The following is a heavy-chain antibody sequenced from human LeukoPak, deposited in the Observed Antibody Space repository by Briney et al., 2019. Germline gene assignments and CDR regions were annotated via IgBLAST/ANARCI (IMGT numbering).Heavy chain of an antibody. D-gene: IGHD2-2*01. CDR2: ISSSGSTI. CDR1: GFTFSDYY. J-gene: IGHJ5*02. V-gene: IGHV3-11*01. CDR3: ARDSNIVVVPAALDP. Sequence: GGSLRLSCAASGFTFSDYYMSWIRQAPGKGLEWVSYISSSGSTIYYADSVKGRFTISRGNAKNSLYLQMNSLRAEDTAVYYCARDSNIVVVPAALDPWGQGTLVTVSS.